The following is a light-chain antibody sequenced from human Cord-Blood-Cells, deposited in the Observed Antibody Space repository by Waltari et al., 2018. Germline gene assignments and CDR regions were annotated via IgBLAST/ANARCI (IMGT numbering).Light chain of an antibody. Sequence: EIVLTQSPATLSLSPGERATLSCRASQSVSSYLAGYQQKPGQAPRLLIYDASNRATGTPARFSGSGSGTDFTLTIRSLEPEDFAVYYCQQRSNWPPTFGPGTKVDIK. CDR2: DAS. CDR1: QSVSSY. CDR3: QQRSNWPPT. J-gene: IGKJ3*01. V-gene: IGKV3-11*01.